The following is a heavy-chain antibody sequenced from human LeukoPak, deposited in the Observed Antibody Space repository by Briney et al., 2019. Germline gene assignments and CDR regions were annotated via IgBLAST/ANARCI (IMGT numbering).Heavy chain of an antibody. CDR2: ITPNNGGT. CDR1: GYTFTGHY. Sequence: ASVKVSCKASGYTFTGHYIHWVRQAPGQGLEWMGWITPNNGGTNYAQQFQGRVTMTKDTSISTAYMELTRLTSDDTAVYYCATGDVTQGNPHWGQGTLVTVSS. J-gene: IGHJ4*02. V-gene: IGHV1-2*02. CDR3: ATGDVTQGNPH. D-gene: IGHD4-11*01.